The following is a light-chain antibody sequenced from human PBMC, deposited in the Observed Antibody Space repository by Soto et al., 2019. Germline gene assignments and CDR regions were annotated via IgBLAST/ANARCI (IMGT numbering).Light chain of an antibody. CDR3: QQYDNLPPYT. CDR2: DAS. J-gene: IGKJ2*01. CDR1: QDSSNY. Sequence: DIQMTQSPSSLSASVGDRVTITCQASQDSSNYLNWYQQKQGKAPKLLIYDASNLETGVPSRFSGSGSGTDFTFTISSLQPEDIATYYCQQYDNLPPYTFGQGTKLEIK. V-gene: IGKV1-33*01.